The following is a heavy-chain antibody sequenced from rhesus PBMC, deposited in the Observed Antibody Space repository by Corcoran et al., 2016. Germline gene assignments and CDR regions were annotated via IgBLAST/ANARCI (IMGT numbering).Heavy chain of an antibody. CDR3: AHLGHIRLDY. V-gene: IGHV4-122*02. CDR1: GGSISSGYYY. CDR2: ITYSGST. J-gene: IGHJ4*01. Sequence: QVQLQESGPGLGKPSETLSPTCAVSGGSISSGYYYWSWIRPPPGNGLEWIGYITYSGSTSYNPSLKSRVTISRDTSKNQFSLKLSSVTAADTAVYYCAHLGHIRLDYWGQGVLVTVSS. D-gene: IGHD1-38*01.